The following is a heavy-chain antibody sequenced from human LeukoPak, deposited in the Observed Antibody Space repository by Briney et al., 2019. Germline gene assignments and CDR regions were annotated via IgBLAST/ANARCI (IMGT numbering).Heavy chain of an antibody. J-gene: IGHJ4*02. Sequence: SVKVSCKASGGTFSSYAISWVRQAPGQGLEWMGGIIPIFGTANYAQKFQGRVTITADESTSTAYMELSSLRSEDTAAYYCARGRRANIVATGFDYWGQGTLVTVSS. CDR3: ARGRRANIVATGFDY. CDR2: IIPIFGTA. V-gene: IGHV1-69*13. D-gene: IGHD5-12*01. CDR1: GGTFSSYA.